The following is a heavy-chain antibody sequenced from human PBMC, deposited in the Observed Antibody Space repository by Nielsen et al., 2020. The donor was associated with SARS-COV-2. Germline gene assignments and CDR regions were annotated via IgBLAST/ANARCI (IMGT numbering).Heavy chain of an antibody. CDR1: GGSISSYY. CDR2: IYYSGST. D-gene: IGHD3-10*01. J-gene: IGHJ4*02. Sequence: SETLSLTCTVSGGSISSYYWSWIRQPPGEGLEWIGYIYYSGSTNYNPSLKSRVTISVDTSKKQFSLKLIPVTAADTAVYYCARHLRDYGSGTLNIAFDYWGQGTLVTVSS. CDR3: ARHLRDYGSGTLNIAFDY. V-gene: IGHV4-59*08.